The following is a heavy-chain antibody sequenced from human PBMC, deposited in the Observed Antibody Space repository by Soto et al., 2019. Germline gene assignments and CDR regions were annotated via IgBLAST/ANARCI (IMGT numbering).Heavy chain of an antibody. J-gene: IGHJ4*02. CDR2: IYYSGST. CDR3: ARGNDYGDPN. CDR1: GGSISSSSYY. Sequence: TSETLSLTCTVSGGSISSSSYYWGWIRQPPGKGLEWIGYIYYSGSTNYNPSLKSRVTISVDTSKNQFSLKLSSVTAADTAVYYCARGNDYGDPNWGQGTLVTVSS. V-gene: IGHV4-61*05. D-gene: IGHD4-17*01.